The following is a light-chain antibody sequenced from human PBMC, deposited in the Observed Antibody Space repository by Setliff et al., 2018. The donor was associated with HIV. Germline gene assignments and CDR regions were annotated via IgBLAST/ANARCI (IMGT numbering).Light chain of an antibody. CDR3: CSYAGRYIYV. CDR1: SSDVGTYNA. CDR2: DVS. J-gene: IGLJ1*01. Sequence: QSVLTQPASVSGSPGQSITISCTGTSSDVGTYNAVYWYQQHPGKAPKLMIYDVSTRPSGVSNRFSGSKSGNTASLTISGLQTEDEADYYCCSYAGRYIYVLGTGTXVT. V-gene: IGLV2-14*01.